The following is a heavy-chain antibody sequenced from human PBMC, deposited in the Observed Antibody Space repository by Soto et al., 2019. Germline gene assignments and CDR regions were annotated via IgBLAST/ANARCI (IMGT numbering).Heavy chain of an antibody. CDR2: ISGSGTT. CDR3: ARGGIH. V-gene: IGHV3-48*03. D-gene: IGHD3-16*01. J-gene: IGHJ4*02. Sequence: GGSLRLSCVASGYTFNSHEMNWVRQAPGKGLEWISSISGSGTTNYAESVKGRFTISRDNAHKSLFLEMKDLRVEDTAVYYCARGGIHWGQGTLVTVSS. CDR1: GYTFNSHE.